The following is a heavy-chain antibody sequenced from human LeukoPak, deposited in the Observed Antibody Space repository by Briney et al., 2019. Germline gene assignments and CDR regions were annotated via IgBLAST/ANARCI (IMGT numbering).Heavy chain of an antibody. CDR1: GYTLTELS. CDR2: FDPEDGET. Sequence: GASVKVSCKVSGYTLTELSMHWVRQAPGKGLEWMGGFDPEDGETIYAQKFQGRVTMTEDTSTDTAYMELSSLRSEDTAVYYGATVVNEIVGATRVAVATPFDPWGQGTLVTVSS. J-gene: IGHJ5*02. D-gene: IGHD1-26*01. V-gene: IGHV1-24*01. CDR3: ATVVNEIVGATRVAVATPFDP.